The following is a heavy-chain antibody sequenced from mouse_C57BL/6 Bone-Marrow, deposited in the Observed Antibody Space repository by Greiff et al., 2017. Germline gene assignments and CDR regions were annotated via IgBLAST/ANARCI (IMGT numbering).Heavy chain of an antibody. D-gene: IGHD1-2*01. CDR2: IDPENGDT. J-gene: IGHJ2*01. CDR1: GYNIKDDY. Sequence: VQLQQSGAELVRPGASVKLSCTASGYNIKDDYMHWVKQRPEQGLEWIGWIDPENGDTEYAQKFQGKATITADKSSNTAYLQLSSLTSEDTAVYSVVSGRLRPYSWSLDYWGQGTTLTVSS. V-gene: IGHV14-4*01. CDR3: VSGRLRPYSWSLDY.